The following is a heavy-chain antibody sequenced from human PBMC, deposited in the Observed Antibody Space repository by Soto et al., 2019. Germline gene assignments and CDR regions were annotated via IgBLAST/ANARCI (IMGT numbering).Heavy chain of an antibody. D-gene: IGHD6-25*01. CDR3: ARGIHVNAAVQGDAPDKHYFDW. Sequence: PSETLSLTCAVYGGSFSGYYWSWIRQPPGKGLEWIGEVNHSGSSNQNPSLKRRVIISADTSKNQFSLRLRSVTAADTAVYYCARGIHVNAAVQGDAPDKHYFDWGGQGTQVTVSS. V-gene: IGHV4-34*01. J-gene: IGHJ4*02. CDR1: GGSFSGYY. CDR2: VNHSGSS.